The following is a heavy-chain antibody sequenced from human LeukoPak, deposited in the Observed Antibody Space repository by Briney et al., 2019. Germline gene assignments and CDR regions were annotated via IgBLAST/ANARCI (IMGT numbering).Heavy chain of an antibody. CDR3: ARDYGDYYFDY. J-gene: IGHJ4*02. D-gene: IGHD4-17*01. V-gene: IGHV3-30-3*01. CDR1: GFTFSSYA. CDR2: ISYDGSNK. Sequence: GGSLRLSCAASGFTFSSYAMHWVRQAPGKGLEWVAVISYDGSNKYYADSVKGRFTISRDNSKNTLYLQMNSLRAEDTAVYYCARDYGDYYFDYWGQETLVTVSS.